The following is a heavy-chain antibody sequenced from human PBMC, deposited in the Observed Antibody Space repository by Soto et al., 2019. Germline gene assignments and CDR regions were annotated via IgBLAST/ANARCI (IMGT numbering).Heavy chain of an antibody. Sequence: QVHLVQSESEVKKPGASVKVSCKASGYTFSSYTMNWVRQAPGQRPEWMGWIAGGNGNRKYSQKFQDRVTITRDTSASTVYLELSRLRSEDTAVYCAREGEYDSIWGSYRPHFDNWGQGTLVTVSS. J-gene: IGHJ4*02. CDR1: GYTFSSYT. CDR2: IAGGNGNR. D-gene: IGHD3-16*02. CDR3: AREGEYDSIWGSYRPHFDN. V-gene: IGHV1-3*01.